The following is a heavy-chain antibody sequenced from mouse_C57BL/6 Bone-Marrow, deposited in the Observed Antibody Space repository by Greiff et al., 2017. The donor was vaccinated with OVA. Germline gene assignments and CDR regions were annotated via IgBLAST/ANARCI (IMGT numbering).Heavy chain of an antibody. V-gene: IGHV10-1*01. Sequence: EVKLVESGGGLVQPKGSLKLSCAASGFSFNTYAMNWVRQAPGKGLEWVARIRSKSNNYATYYADSVKDRFTISRDDSESMLYLQMNDEKTEDTAMYYGVGPANYSNYEAYWGQGTLVTVSA. CDR2: IRSKSNNYAT. J-gene: IGHJ3*01. CDR3: VGPANYSNYEAY. D-gene: IGHD2-5*01. CDR1: GFSFNTYA.